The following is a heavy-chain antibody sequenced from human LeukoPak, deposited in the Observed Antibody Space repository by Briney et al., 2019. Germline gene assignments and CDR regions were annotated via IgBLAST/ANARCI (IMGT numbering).Heavy chain of an antibody. D-gene: IGHD5-18*01. J-gene: IGHJ4*02. Sequence: SETLSLTCAVYGGSFSGYYWSWIRQPPGKGLEWIGEINHSGSTNYNPSLKSRVTISVDTSENQFSLKLSSVTAADTAVYYCARGVGIQLWLRRGHFDYWGQGTLVTVSS. CDR3: ARGVGIQLWLRRGHFDY. V-gene: IGHV4-34*01. CDR1: GGSFSGYY. CDR2: INHSGST.